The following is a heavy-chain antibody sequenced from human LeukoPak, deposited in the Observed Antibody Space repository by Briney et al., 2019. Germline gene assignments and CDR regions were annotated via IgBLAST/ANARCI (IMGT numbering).Heavy chain of an antibody. Sequence: PSETLSLTCTVSGDSISDYYWSWIRQPPGKGLEWIGYIYYSGSTNYNLSLKSRVTISVDTSKNQFSLKLSSVSAADTAVYYCARGEYYFDPWGQGTLVTVSS. CDR2: IYYSGST. CDR1: GDSISDYY. V-gene: IGHV4-59*01. CDR3: ARGEYYFDP. J-gene: IGHJ4*02.